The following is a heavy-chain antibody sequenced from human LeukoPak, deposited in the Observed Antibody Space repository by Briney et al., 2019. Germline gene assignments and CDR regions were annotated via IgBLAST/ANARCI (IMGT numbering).Heavy chain of an antibody. J-gene: IGHJ5*02. V-gene: IGHV3-21*01. D-gene: IGHD6-13*01. Sequence: GGSLRLSCAAPGFTFSSYSMNWVRQAPGKGLEWVSSISSSSSYIYYADSVKGRFTISRDNAKNSLYLQMNSLRAEDTAVYYCARGGLSSSWSNWFDPWGQGTLVTVSS. CDR1: GFTFSSYS. CDR2: ISSSSSYI. CDR3: ARGGLSSSWSNWFDP.